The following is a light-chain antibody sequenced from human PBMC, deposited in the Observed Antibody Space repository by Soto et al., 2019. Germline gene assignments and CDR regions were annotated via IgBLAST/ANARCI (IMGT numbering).Light chain of an antibody. J-gene: IGLJ3*02. CDR1: SSNIGAGYD. CDR2: GNT. V-gene: IGLV1-40*01. CDR3: QSYDSSLSGSSV. Sequence: QSVLTQPPSVSGAPGQRVTISCTGNSSNIGAGYDVHWYQQLPGTAPKLLIYGNTNRPSGVPDRFSGSKSGTSVSLAITGLQAEDEADYYCQSYDSSLSGSSVFGGGTKLTVL.